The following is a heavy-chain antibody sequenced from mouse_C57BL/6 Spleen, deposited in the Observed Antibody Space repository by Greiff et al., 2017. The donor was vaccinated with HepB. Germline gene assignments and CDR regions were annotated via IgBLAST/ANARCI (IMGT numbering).Heavy chain of an antibody. Sequence: EVQLQESGPGLVKPSQSLSLTCSVTGYSITSGYYWNWIRQFPGNKLEWMGYISYDGSNNYNPSLKNRISITRDTSKNQFFLKLNSVTTEDTATYYCASDYGSSYYYAMDYWGQGTSVTVSS. CDR2: ISYDGSN. CDR3: ASDYGSSYYYAMDY. CDR1: GYSITSGYY. V-gene: IGHV3-6*01. D-gene: IGHD1-1*01. J-gene: IGHJ4*01.